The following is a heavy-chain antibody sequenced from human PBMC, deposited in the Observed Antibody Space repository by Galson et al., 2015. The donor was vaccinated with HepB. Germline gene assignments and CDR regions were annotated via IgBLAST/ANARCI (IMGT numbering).Heavy chain of an antibody. Sequence: SLRLSCAGSGFTFRNYAMHWVRQAPGKGLEFVSALRENGAITYYADSVKDRFNISRDNSKNTLYLQMSNLAPADTALYYCVKVNYGSGSFLDYWGEGALVPVSS. CDR2: LRENGAIT. J-gene: IGHJ4*02. CDR3: VKVNYGSGSFLDY. V-gene: IGHV3-64D*06. D-gene: IGHD3-10*01. CDR1: GFTFRNYA.